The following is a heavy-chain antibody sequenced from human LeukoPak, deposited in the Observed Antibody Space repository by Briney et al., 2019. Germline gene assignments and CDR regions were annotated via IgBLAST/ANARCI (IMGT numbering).Heavy chain of an antibody. V-gene: IGHV7-4-1*02. CDR2: INTNTGNP. Sequence: ASVKVSCKASGYTFTSYAMNWVRQAPGQGLEWMGWINTNTGNPTYALGFTGPFVFSLDTSVSTAYLQISSLKAEDTAVYYCASDLVSSSWYVMRRFDPWGQGTLVTVSS. CDR3: ASDLVSSSWYVMRRFDP. J-gene: IGHJ5*02. CDR1: GYTFTSYA. D-gene: IGHD6-13*01.